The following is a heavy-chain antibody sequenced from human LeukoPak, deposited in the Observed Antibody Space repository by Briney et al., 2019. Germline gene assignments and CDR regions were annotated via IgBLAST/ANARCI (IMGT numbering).Heavy chain of an antibody. V-gene: IGHV5-51*01. CDR2: IYPGDSDT. Sequence: GESLKISCNGSGYRFTSYWIGWVRPMPGRGLEWMGIIYPGDSDTRYSPSFQGQVTISADKSISTAYLQWSSLKASDTAMYYCARQGGSSWTDFDYWGQGTLVTVSS. D-gene: IGHD6-13*01. CDR1: GYRFTSYW. J-gene: IGHJ4*02. CDR3: ARQGGSSWTDFDY.